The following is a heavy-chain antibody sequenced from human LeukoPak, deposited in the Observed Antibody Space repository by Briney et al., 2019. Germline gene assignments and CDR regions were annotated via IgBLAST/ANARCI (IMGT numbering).Heavy chain of an antibody. CDR1: GGSISSYY. J-gene: IGHJ4*02. D-gene: IGHD5-24*01. CDR3: ARERWLQSFDY. V-gene: IGHV4-4*07. Sequence: PSETLSLTCTVSGGSISSYYWSWIRQPAGKGLDWIGRIYTSGSTNYNPSLKSRVTMSVDTSKNQFSLKLSSVTAADTAVYYCARERWLQSFDYWGQGTLVTVSS. CDR2: IYTSGST.